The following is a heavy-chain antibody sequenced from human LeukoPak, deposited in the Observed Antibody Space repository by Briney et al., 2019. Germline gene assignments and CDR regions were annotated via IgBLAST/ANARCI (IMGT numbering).Heavy chain of an antibody. CDR1: GFTFSSYS. J-gene: IGHJ6*03. D-gene: IGHD3-3*01. Sequence: GGSLRLSCAASGFTFSSYSMNWARQAPGKGLEWVSYISSSSSTIYYADSVKGRFTISRDNAKNSLYLQMNSLRAEDTAVYYCARDSSRITIFGVPRYYYYYMDVWGKGTTVTVSS. V-gene: IGHV3-48*01. CDR3: ARDSSRITIFGVPRYYYYYMDV. CDR2: ISSSSSTI.